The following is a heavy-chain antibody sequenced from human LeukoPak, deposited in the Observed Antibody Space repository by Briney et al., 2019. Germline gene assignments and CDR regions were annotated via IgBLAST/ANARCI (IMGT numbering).Heavy chain of an antibody. Sequence: PGGSLRLSCAASGFTFSSYSMNWVRQAPGKGLEGGSYISSSSSNIYYADSVKGRFTISRDNAKNSLYLQMNSLRAEDTAVYYCAREDGYCSGGSCYEALQHWGQGTLVTVSS. CDR2: ISSSSSNI. D-gene: IGHD2-15*01. V-gene: IGHV3-48*04. CDR3: AREDGYCSGGSCYEALQH. J-gene: IGHJ1*01. CDR1: GFTFSSYS.